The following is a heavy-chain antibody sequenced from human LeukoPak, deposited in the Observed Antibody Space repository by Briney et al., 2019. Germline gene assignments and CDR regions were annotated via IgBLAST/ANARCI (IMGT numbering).Heavy chain of an antibody. V-gene: IGHV3-74*01. D-gene: IGHD4-17*01. CDR2: SNSDGSST. Sequence: PGVSLRLSCAASGFTFSSYWMHWVRQAPGKGLVWVSRSNSDGSSTNYADSVKGRFTISRDNAKNTLYLQMNSLRAEDTAVYYCARGGDYPFDYWGQGTLVTVSS. CDR1: GFTFSSYW. J-gene: IGHJ4*02. CDR3: ARGGDYPFDY.